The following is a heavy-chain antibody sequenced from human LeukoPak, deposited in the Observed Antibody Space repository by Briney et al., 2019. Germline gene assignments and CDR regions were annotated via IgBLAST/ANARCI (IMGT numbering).Heavy chain of an antibody. V-gene: IGHV3-30-3*01. D-gene: IGHD5-18*01. Sequence: PGGSLRLSCAASGFTFSSYAMHWVRQAPGKGLEGVAVISYDGSNKYYADSVTGRFTISRDNSKNTLYLQMNSLRAEDTAVYYCARDERGYSSPIDYWGQGTLVTVSS. CDR2: ISYDGSNK. CDR1: GFTFSSYA. CDR3: ARDERGYSSPIDY. J-gene: IGHJ4*02.